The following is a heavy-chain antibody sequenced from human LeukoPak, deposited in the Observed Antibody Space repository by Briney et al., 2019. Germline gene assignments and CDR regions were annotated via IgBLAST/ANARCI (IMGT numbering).Heavy chain of an antibody. V-gene: IGHV1-46*01. D-gene: IGHD1-26*01. CDR1: GGTFSRYA. J-gene: IGHJ3*02. Sequence: ASVKVSCKASGGTFSRYAISWVRQAPGQGLEWMGIINPSGGSTSYAQKFQGRVTMTRDTSTSTVYMELSSLRSEDTAVYYCARGGPGSGAFDIWGQGTMVTVSS. CDR2: INPSGGST. CDR3: ARGGPGSGAFDI.